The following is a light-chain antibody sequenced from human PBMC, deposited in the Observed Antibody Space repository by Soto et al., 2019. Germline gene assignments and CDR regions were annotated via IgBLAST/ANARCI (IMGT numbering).Light chain of an antibody. V-gene: IGLV5-45*03. CDR3: MIWHSRAYV. CDR1: SGINVDTYR. J-gene: IGLJ1*01. CDR2: YKSDSDK. Sequence: QPVLTQPSSLSASPGASASLTCTLRSGINVDTYRIFWYQQKPGSPPQFLLKYKSDSDKQQGSGVPSRFSGSKDASANAGILLISGLQSEDEADYYCMIWHSRAYVFGTGTKLTVL.